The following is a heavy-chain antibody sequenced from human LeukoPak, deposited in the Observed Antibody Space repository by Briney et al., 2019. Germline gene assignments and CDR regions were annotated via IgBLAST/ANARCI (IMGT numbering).Heavy chain of an antibody. D-gene: IGHD3-22*01. CDR2: IYYSGST. Sequence: SETLSLTCAVYGGSFSGYYWSWIRQHPGKGLEWIGYIYYSGSTYYNPSLKSRVTISVDTSKNQFSLKLSSVTAADTAVYYCAREVYYYDSSGSPYGMDVWGQGTTVTVSS. CDR3: AREVYYYDSSGSPYGMDV. V-gene: IGHV4-31*11. CDR1: GGSFSGYY. J-gene: IGHJ6*02.